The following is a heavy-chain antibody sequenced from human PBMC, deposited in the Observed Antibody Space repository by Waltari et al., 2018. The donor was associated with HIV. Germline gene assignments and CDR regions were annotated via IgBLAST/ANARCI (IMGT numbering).Heavy chain of an antibody. D-gene: IGHD3-22*01. CDR1: GYTFTAYY. CDR3: ATYYYDNSGHPYFDY. V-gene: IGHV1-2*02. Sequence: QLQLVQSGAEVKKPGASVKMSCKASGYTFTAYYMHWVRQAPGQGLEWMGWINPKSGVTNYAPKLQGRVTRTRDTTVTTAYMELNSLRSDDSAMYFCATYYYDNSGHPYFDYWGQGTQVTVSS. CDR2: INPKSGVT. J-gene: IGHJ4*02.